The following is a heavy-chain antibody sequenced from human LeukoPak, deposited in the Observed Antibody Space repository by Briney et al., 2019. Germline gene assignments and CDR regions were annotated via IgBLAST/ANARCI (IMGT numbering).Heavy chain of an antibody. J-gene: IGHJ4*02. D-gene: IGHD3-10*01. CDR3: ARDHWRVSGSGSSDY. CDR1: VYTFFSYG. V-gene: IGHV1-18*01. Sequence: GASVKVSCTASVYTFFSYGVSGGCDAPVQRVLRGGWISAYNGNTNYAQKLQGRVTMTTDTSTSTAYMELRSLRSDDTAVYYCARDHWRVSGSGSSDYWGQGTLVTVSS. CDR2: ISAYNGNT.